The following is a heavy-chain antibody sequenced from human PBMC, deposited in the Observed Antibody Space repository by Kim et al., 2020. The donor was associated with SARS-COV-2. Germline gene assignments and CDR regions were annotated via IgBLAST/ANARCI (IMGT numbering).Heavy chain of an antibody. Sequence: SETLSLTCTVSGGSISSGSYYWSWIRQPAGKGLEWIGRIYTSGSTNYNPSLKSRVTISVDTSKNQFSLKLSSVTAADTAVYYCARGKLWVAGTFVGGNNWFDPWGQRTLVTVSS. CDR2: IYTSGST. CDR3: ARGKLWVAGTFVGGNNWFDP. D-gene: IGHD6-19*01. V-gene: IGHV4-61*02. CDR1: GGSISSGSYY. J-gene: IGHJ5*02.